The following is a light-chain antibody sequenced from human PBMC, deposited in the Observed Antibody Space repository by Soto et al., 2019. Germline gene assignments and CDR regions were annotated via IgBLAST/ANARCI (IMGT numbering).Light chain of an antibody. V-gene: IGLV1-44*01. J-gene: IGLJ1*01. CDR1: ISNIGANT. CDR2: IDD. CDR3: AAWDDSLHGYV. Sequence: QSVLTQPPSASGAPGQRVTISCSGSISNIGANTVNWYQHLPGTAPNLLIYIDDQRPSGVPDRFSGSKSGTSASLAISGLQSEDEAEYYCAAWDDSLHGYVFGTGTKLTVL.